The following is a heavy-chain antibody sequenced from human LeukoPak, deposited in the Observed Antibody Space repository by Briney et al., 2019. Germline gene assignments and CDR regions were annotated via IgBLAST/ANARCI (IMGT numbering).Heavy chain of an antibody. CDR2: IYHSGST. D-gene: IGHD5-12*01. V-gene: IGHV4-31*03. CDR3: ARDSGYDGGRVDY. J-gene: IGHJ4*02. CDR1: GGSISSGGYY. Sequence: PSETLSLTCTVSGGSISSGGYYWSWIRQHPGKGLEWIGYIYHSGSTYYNPSLKSRVTISVDRSKNQFSLKLSSVTAADTAVYYCARDSGYDGGRVDYWGQGTLVTVSS.